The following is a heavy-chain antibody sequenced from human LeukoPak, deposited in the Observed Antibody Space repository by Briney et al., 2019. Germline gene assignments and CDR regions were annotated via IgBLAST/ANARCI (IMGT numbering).Heavy chain of an antibody. Sequence: SQTLSLTCAISGDSFSSNSAAWTWIRQSPSRGLEWLGRTYYRSKWYNDYAVSVKSRITINPDTSKNHFSLQLNSVTPEDTAVYYCARCLHYYGCLGYFDYWGQGTLVTVSS. CDR3: ARCLHYYGCLGYFDY. CDR1: GDSFSSNSAA. J-gene: IGHJ4*02. V-gene: IGHV6-1*01. D-gene: IGHD3-10*01. CDR2: TYYRSKWYN.